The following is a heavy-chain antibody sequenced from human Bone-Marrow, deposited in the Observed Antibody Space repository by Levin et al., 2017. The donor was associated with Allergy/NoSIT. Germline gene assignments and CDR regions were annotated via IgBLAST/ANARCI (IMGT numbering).Heavy chain of an antibody. CDR2: ISYDGNNI. CDR3: ARTSLEWLSYAPFDI. Sequence: QAGGSLRLSCVASGFTFSRNTMHWVRQAPGKGLQWVAIISYDGNNIYYGDSVKGRFTISRDNFRNTLYLQMNSLRADDTALYYCARTSLEWLSYAPFDIWGQGTMVTVSS. CDR1: GFTFSRNT. J-gene: IGHJ3*02. D-gene: IGHD3-3*01. V-gene: IGHV3-30-3*01.